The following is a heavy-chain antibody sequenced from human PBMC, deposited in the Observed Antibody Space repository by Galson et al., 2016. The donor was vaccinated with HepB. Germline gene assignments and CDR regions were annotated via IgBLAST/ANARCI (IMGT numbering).Heavy chain of an antibody. CDR3: ARTEFGIVEAATSIVGH. CDR1: GDSITSGGYY. CDR2: IYHSGSA. Sequence: TLSLTCTVSGDSITSGGYYWSWVRQHPGKGLEWIGYIYHSGSAYYNPSLKSRLSMSVDTSNNQFSLKLPSVTAADTAVYYCARTEFGIVEAATSIVGHWGQGTLVTVSS. D-gene: IGHD1-26*01. J-gene: IGHJ5*02. V-gene: IGHV4-31*03.